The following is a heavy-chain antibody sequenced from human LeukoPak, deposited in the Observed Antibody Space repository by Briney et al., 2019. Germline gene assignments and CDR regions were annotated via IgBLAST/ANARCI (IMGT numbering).Heavy chain of an antibody. CDR1: GFTFSSYG. J-gene: IGHJ4*02. CDR3: ARGYVQGN. Sequence: GGSLRLSCAASGFTFSSYGMHWVRQAPGKGLEWVAVISYDGSYKYYADSVKGRFTISRDNSKNTLYLQMNSLRTEDTAVYYCARGYVQGNWGQGTLVTVSS. D-gene: IGHD3-10*02. V-gene: IGHV3-30*03. CDR2: ISYDGSYK.